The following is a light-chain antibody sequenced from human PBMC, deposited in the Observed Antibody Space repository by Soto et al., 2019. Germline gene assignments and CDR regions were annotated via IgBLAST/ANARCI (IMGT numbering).Light chain of an antibody. V-gene: IGLV3-1*01. CDR3: QAWDSLSYVI. J-gene: IGLJ2*01. Sequence: SYELTQAPSVSVSPGQTANINCSGDKLGDKYVHWYQHRPGQPPVLVIFQDNLRPSGIPERFSGSNFGDTATLTISGTQTMDEADYYCQAWDSLSYVIFGGGTQLTVL. CDR2: QDN. CDR1: KLGDKY.